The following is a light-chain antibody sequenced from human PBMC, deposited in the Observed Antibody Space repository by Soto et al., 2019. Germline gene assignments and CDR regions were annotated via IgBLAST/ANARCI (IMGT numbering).Light chain of an antibody. CDR2: DTN. V-gene: IGLV7-46*01. J-gene: IGLJ2*01. CDR3: LLPYYGDPRGPRVV. CDR1: TGAVTSGHY. Sequence: QAVVTQEPSLTVSPGGTVTLTCGSGTGAVTSGHYPYWFQQKPGQAPRTLVYDTNNKLSWTPARFSGSLLGGKGALTISGEQPVDVSEYYCLLPYYGDPRGPRVVLGGGTQLPLL.